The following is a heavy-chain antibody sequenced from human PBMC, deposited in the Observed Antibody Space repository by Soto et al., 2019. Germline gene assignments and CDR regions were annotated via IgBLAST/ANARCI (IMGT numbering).Heavy chain of an antibody. D-gene: IGHD2-2*01. CDR2: IYTSGST. CDR1: GGSISSYY. CDR3: GGYCSSTSCHPNYYCGMDV. J-gene: IGHJ6*02. V-gene: IGHV4-4*07. Sequence: SETLSLACTVSGGSISSYYWSWIRQPAGKGLEWIGRIYTSGSTNYNPSLKSRVTMSVDTSKNQFSLKLSSVTAADTAVYYCGGYCSSTSCHPNYYCGMDVWGQGTTLT.